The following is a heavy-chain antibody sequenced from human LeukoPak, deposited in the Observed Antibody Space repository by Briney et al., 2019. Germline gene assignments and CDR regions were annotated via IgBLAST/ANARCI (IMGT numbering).Heavy chain of an antibody. CDR3: AREVTYSYRYYGMDV. V-gene: IGHV4-34*01. CDR1: GGSFSGYY. Sequence: PSETLSLTCAVYGGSFSGYYWSWIRQPPGKGLEWIGKINHSGSTNYNPSLKSRVTISVDTSKNQFSLKLSSVTAADTAVYYCAREVTYSYRYYGMDVWGQGTTVTVSS. CDR2: INHSGST. D-gene: IGHD5-18*01. J-gene: IGHJ6*02.